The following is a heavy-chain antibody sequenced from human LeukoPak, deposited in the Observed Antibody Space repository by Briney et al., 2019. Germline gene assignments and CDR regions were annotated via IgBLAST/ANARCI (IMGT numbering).Heavy chain of an antibody. CDR3: ARDQPPRMRTYFDY. V-gene: IGHV3-7*01. CDR2: IKQDGSEK. D-gene: IGHD2-15*01. CDR1: GLPFSSFW. Sequence: GSLGLSCAASGLPFSSFWLRWVRQAPGKGLEWVANIKQDGSEKYYVDSGKGRFTISRDNAKNSLNLQMNSLRAEDTAVYYCARDQPPRMRTYFDYWGQGTLVTVSS. J-gene: IGHJ4*02.